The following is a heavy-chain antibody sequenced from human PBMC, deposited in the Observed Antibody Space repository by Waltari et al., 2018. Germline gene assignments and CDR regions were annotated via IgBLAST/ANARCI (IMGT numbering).Heavy chain of an antibody. V-gene: IGHV4-59*12. CDR2: NYQKGAT. CDR3: ASGGGVIAVAGTGGWFDP. Sequence: QVQLQESGPGLVKPSETLSLTCTVSGGSINSYYWSWIRQPPGKGLEWIGYNYQKGATNYNPSRKSRVNISIDTSKNKLSLELNSVTAADTATYYCASGGGVIAVAGTGGWFDPWGQGALVTVSS. CDR1: GGSINSYY. D-gene: IGHD6-19*01. J-gene: IGHJ5*02.